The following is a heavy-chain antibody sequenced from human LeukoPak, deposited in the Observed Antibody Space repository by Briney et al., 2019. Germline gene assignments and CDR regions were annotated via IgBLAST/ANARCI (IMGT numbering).Heavy chain of an antibody. V-gene: IGHV4-4*09. D-gene: IGHD6-6*01. CDR3: ARLAGSSSSDY. Sequence: PSETLSLTCNVFGASISSYYWSWIRQPPGKGLEWIGYIYTSGSTNYNPSLKSRVTISLDMSKNQFSLKLSSVTAADTAVYYCARLAGSSSSDYWGQGTLVTVSS. CDR1: GASISSYY. CDR2: IYTSGST. J-gene: IGHJ4*02.